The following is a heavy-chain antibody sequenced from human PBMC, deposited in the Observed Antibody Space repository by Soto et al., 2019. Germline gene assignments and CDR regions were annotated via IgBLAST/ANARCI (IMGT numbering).Heavy chain of an antibody. CDR1: GFTFSSYA. D-gene: IGHD4-4*01. CDR2: ISDDGSNQ. Sequence: PGVSLRRSWAASGFTFSSYAMHWVRQARGKGLEWVAVISDDGSNQYYADSVKGRFTISRDNSKNTLYLQMNSVRAEDTAVYHCARGLTVTKYYHYYYGMDVWGQATKDTVSS. V-gene: IGHV3-30-3*01. J-gene: IGHJ6*02. CDR3: ARGLTVTKYYHYYYGMDV.